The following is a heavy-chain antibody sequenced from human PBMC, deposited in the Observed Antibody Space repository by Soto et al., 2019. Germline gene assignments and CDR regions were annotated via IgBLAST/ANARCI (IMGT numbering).Heavy chain of an antibody. CDR1: GGSFSGYY. CDR3: ARWYSYGPFDY. D-gene: IGHD5-18*01. CDR2: IYYSGST. Sequence: SETLSLTCAVYGGSFSGYYWSWIRQHPGKGLEWIGYIYYSGSTYYNPSLKSRVTISLDTSKNQFSLKLSSVTAADTAVYYCARWYSYGPFDYWGQGTLVTVSS. V-gene: IGHV4-34*01. J-gene: IGHJ4*02.